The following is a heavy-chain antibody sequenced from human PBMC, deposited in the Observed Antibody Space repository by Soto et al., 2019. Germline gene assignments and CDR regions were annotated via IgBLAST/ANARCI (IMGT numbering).Heavy chain of an antibody. CDR1: GFTFRSYR. CDR2: ISTRSTYI. CDR3: GGEATVTPFDY. Sequence: DVQLVESGGGLVKPGGSLRLSCAASGFTFRSYRMHWVRRAPGKGLEWVSSISTRSTYIYYANSVKGRFTISRDNAKSSLYLQMTDLRAEDTAMYFCGGEATVTPFDYWGQGTMVTVSS. D-gene: IGHD4-17*01. J-gene: IGHJ4*02. V-gene: IGHV3-21*01.